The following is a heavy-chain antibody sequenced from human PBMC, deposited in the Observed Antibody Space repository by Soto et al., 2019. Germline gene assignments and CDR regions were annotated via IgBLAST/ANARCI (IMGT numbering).Heavy chain of an antibody. Sequence: ASVKVSCKASGYTFTSYGISWVRQAPGQGLEWMGWISAYNGNTNYAQKLQGRVTMTTDTSTSTAYMELRSLRSEDTAVYYCASEPLNYFWRGYQPPFDYWGQGTLVTVS. J-gene: IGHJ4*02. D-gene: IGHD3-3*01. V-gene: IGHV1-18*01. CDR3: ASEPLNYFWRGYQPPFDY. CDR2: ISAYNGNT. CDR1: GYTFTSYG.